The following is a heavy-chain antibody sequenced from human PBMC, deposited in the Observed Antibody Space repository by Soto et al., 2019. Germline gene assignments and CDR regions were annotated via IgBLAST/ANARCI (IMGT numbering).Heavy chain of an antibody. V-gene: IGHV3-48*03. CDR2: ISSTGDTI. CDR1: GFTFSSYE. CDR3: ATRRRCGNYYSFDF. J-gene: IGHJ4*02. Sequence: EVQLVESGGGLAQPGGSLRLSCAASGFTFSSYEMNWIRQAPGKGLEWVSYISSTGDTIYYADSVRGRFTISRDNAKNSMDLQMNSLRAEDTALYYCATRRRCGNYYSFDFWGQGTMVTVSS. D-gene: IGHD1-26*01.